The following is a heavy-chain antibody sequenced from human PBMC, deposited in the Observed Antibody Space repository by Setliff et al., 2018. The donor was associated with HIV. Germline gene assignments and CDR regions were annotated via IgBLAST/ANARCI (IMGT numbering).Heavy chain of an antibody. J-gene: IGHJ6*03. CDR1: GYTFTSYA. CDR2: IIPFFRTT. Sequence: GASVKVSCKASGYTFTSYAISWVRQAPGQGLEWMGGIIPFFRTTNYAQKFQGRVTVTADISTSTAYMEMRTLRSDDTAVYYCARVQGINITLARGASVGLDVWGKGTTVTVS. D-gene: IGHD3-10*01. CDR3: ARVQGINITLARGASVGLDV. V-gene: IGHV1-69*06.